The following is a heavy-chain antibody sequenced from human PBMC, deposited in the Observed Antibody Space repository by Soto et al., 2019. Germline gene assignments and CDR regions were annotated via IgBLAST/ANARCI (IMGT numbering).Heavy chain of an antibody. V-gene: IGHV4-59*01. CDR3: ARENTLSRHLFDY. CDR2: IYYSGST. CDR1: GGSISSYY. J-gene: IGHJ4*02. D-gene: IGHD2-15*01. Sequence: SETLSLTCTVSGGSISSYYWSWIRQPPGKGLEWIGYIYYSGSTNYNPSLKSRVTISVDTSKNQFSLKLSSVTAADTAVYYCARENTLSRHLFDYWGQGTLVTVSS.